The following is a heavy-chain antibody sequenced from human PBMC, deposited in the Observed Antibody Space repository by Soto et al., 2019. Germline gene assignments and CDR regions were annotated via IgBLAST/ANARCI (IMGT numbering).Heavy chain of an antibody. J-gene: IGHJ4*02. D-gene: IGHD2-15*01. CDR2: IDYNGVI. V-gene: IGHV4-39*01. Sequence: PSETLSLTCTVSGGSIYRSGYYWGWIRQPPGRGLEWIGNIDYNGVIYSNPSLKSRVTISRDTSKNQFSLKLASVTAADTALYYCGKVLVGATGHTDSDSWGPGTLVTVSS. CDR1: GGSIYRSGYY. CDR3: GKVLVGATGHTDSDS.